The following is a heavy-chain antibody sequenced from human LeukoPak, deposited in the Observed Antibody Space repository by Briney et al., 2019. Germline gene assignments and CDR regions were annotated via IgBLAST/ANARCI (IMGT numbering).Heavy chain of an antibody. D-gene: IGHD2-2*01. CDR1: GFSFSDHW. V-gene: IGHV3-48*04. J-gene: IGHJ4*02. CDR3: ARLPAYCSSTSCYYDY. CDR2: ISSASGSI. Sequence: PGGSLRLSCAASGFSFSDHWMNWVRQAPGKGLEWVSYISSASGSIYYADSVKGRFTISRDNAKNSLFLQMNSLRAEDTAVYYCARLPAYCSSTSCYYDYWGQGTLVTVSS.